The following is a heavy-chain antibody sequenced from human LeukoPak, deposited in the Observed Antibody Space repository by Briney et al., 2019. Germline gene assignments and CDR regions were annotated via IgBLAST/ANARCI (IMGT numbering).Heavy chain of an antibody. CDR2: IYSGGST. Sequence: PGGSLRLSCAASGFTISSNYMSWVRQAPGKGLEWVSVIYSGGSTYYADSVKGRFTISRDNSKNTLYLQMNSLRAEDTAVYYCARELAWELSGPFDYWGQGTLVTVSS. J-gene: IGHJ4*02. CDR3: ARELAWELSGPFDY. CDR1: GFTISSNY. V-gene: IGHV3-66*02. D-gene: IGHD1-26*01.